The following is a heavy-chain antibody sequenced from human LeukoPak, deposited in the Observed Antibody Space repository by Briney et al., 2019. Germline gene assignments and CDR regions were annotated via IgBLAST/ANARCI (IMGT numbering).Heavy chain of an antibody. J-gene: IGHJ4*02. CDR3: ARSVAVTLSFDY. D-gene: IGHD4-11*01. V-gene: IGHV1-69*04. CDR1: GGTFSSYA. Sequence: ASVKVSCKASGGTFSSYAISWVRQAPGQGLEWMGRIIPILGIANYAQTFQGRVTITADKSTSTAYLELSSVRSEDTAVYYCARSVAVTLSFDYWGQGTLVTVSS. CDR2: IIPILGIA.